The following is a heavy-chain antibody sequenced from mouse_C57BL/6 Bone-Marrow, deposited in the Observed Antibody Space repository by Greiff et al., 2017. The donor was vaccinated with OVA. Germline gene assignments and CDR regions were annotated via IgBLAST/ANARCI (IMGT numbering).Heavy chain of an antibody. Sequence: EVQLQQSGAELVRPGASVKLSCTASGFNIKDDYMHWVKQRPEQGLEWIGWIDPENGDNEYASKFKGKATITADTYANTAYLQLSSLTSKDTAVYYCTRVVATYFDYWGQGTTLTVSS. D-gene: IGHD1-1*01. CDR2: IDPENGDN. J-gene: IGHJ2*01. V-gene: IGHV14-4*01. CDR1: GFNIKDDY. CDR3: TRVVATYFDY.